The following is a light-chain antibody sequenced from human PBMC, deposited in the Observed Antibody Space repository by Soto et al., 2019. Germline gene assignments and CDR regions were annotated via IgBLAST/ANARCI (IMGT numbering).Light chain of an antibody. CDR3: SSYAGSNNLV. CDR2: EVS. CDR1: SSDVGGYNY. V-gene: IGLV2-8*01. Sequence: QSALTQPPSASGSPGQSVTISCTGTSSDVGGYNYVSWYQQHPGKAPKLMIYEVSKRPSGVPDRFSGSKSDNTASLTVSGLQAEDEVDYYCSSYAGSNNLVFGGGTKLTVL. J-gene: IGLJ2*01.